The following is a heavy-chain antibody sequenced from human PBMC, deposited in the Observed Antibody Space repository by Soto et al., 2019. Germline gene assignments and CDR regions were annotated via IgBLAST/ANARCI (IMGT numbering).Heavy chain of an antibody. CDR1: GFTFDDYS. D-gene: IGHD2-21*02. Sequence: AGGSLRLSCAASGFTFDDYSMHWVRQAPGKGLEWVSLISWDGGTTYYADSVKGRFTISRDNSKDSLYLQMNSLRTEDTALYYCAKAYHHIIVGTALIDYWGQGALVTVSS. V-gene: IGHV3-43*01. J-gene: IGHJ4*02. CDR2: ISWDGGTT. CDR3: AKAYHHIIVGTALIDY.